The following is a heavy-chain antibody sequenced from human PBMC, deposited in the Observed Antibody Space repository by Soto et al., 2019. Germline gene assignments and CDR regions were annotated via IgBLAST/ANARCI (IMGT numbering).Heavy chain of an antibody. D-gene: IGHD1-20*01. CDR1: GFTFSSYA. CDR2: ISGSGGST. J-gene: IGHJ3*02. CDR3: AKTGRYNWKPDAFDI. Sequence: GGSLRLSCAASGFTFSSYAMSWVRQAPGKGLEWVSAISGSGGSTYYAGSVKGRFTISRDNSKNTLYLQMNSLRAEDTAVYYCAKTGRYNWKPDAFDIWGQGTMVTVSS. V-gene: IGHV3-23*01.